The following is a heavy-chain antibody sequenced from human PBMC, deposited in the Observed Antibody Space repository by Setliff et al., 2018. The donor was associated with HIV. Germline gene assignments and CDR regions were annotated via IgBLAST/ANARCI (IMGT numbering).Heavy chain of an antibody. CDR2: IYYSGST. D-gene: IGHD5-12*01. J-gene: IGHJ3*02. CDR1: GGSISSYY. Sequence: TLSLTCTVSGGSISSYYWSWIRQPPGKGLEWIGYIYYSGSTNYNPSLKSRVTISVDTSKNQFSLKLSSVTAADTAVYYCARGDGSRAFDIWGQGTMVTVSS. CDR3: ARGDGSRAFDI. V-gene: IGHV4-59*01.